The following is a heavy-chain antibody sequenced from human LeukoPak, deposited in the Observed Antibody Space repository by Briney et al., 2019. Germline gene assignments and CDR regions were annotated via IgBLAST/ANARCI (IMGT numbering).Heavy chain of an antibody. V-gene: IGHV3-64*01. CDR2: ISSNGGST. J-gene: IGHJ3*02. CDR1: GFTFSSYA. Sequence: GGSLGLSCAASGFTFSSYAMHWVRQAPGKGLEYVSAISSNGGSTYYANSVKGRFTISRDNSKNTLYLQMGSLRAEDMAVYYCARVQSYWAAFDIWGQGTMVTVSS. CDR3: ARVQSYWAAFDI. D-gene: IGHD2-15*01.